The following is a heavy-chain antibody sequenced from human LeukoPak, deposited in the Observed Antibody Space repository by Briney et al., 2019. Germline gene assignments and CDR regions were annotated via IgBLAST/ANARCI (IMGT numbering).Heavy chain of an antibody. J-gene: IGHJ4*02. V-gene: IGHV4-59*01. CDR3: ARMVTYYYDSSGYGFDY. Sequence: SETLSLTCTVSGGSISSYYWSWIRQPPGKGLEWIGYIYYSGGTNYNPSLKSRVTISVDTSKNQFSLKLSSVTAADTAVYYCARMVTYYYDSSGYGFDYWGQGTLVTVSS. D-gene: IGHD3-22*01. CDR1: GGSISSYY. CDR2: IYYSGGT.